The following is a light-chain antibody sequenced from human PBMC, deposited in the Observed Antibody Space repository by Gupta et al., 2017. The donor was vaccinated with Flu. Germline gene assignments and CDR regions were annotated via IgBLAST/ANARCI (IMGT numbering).Light chain of an antibody. J-gene: IGLJ2*01. V-gene: IGLV1-47*01. CDR2: END. CDR3: SAFDNSRSAVV. Sequence: TNSCCGTSSNIGINYVNWYRQSPATSPKLLIYENDKRPSGVPARFSGSKSVTAATLAITGLLAEDDADYYCSAFDNSRSAVVFGGGTRLTVL. CDR1: SSNIGINY.